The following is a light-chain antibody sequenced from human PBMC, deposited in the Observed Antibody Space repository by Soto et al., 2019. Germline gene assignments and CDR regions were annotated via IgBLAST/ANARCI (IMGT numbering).Light chain of an antibody. CDR3: QQYYSTPRT. V-gene: IGKV4-1*01. Sequence: DIVMTQSPDSLAVSLGERATINCKSSQSVLYSSNNKNYLAWYQQKPGQPTTLLIYWASTRESGIPDRFSGSGSGTDVSLTISSLQAEDVAVYYCQQYYSTPRTFGQGTKVDIK. J-gene: IGKJ1*01. CDR2: WAS. CDR1: QSVLYSSNNKNY.